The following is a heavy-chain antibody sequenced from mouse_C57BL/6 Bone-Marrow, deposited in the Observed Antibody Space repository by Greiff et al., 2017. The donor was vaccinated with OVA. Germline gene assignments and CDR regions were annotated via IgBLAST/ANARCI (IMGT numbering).Heavy chain of an antibody. CDR2: INPSCGGT. CDR3: AREGSLGDWFAY. Sequence: QVQLQQPGTELVKPGASVKLSCKASDYTFTSYWMHWVKQRPGQGLEWIGNINPSCGGTNYNEKFKSKATLTVDKSSSTAYMQLSSLTSEDSAVYYCAREGSLGDWFAYWGQGTLVTVSA. CDR1: DYTFTSYW. D-gene: IGHD3-3*01. J-gene: IGHJ3*01. V-gene: IGHV1-53*01.